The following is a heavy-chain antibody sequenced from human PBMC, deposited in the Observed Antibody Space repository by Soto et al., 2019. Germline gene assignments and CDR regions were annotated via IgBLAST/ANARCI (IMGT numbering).Heavy chain of an antibody. CDR2: IRTRKNRYVT. V-gene: IGHV3-73*02. J-gene: IGHJ6*02. CDR3: ARIEYGLDV. Sequence: EVQLVQSGGGRDQPGGSLKLSCEASGFTFSVSAIHWVRLASGKGLEWVGRIRTRKNRYVTTYAASVKGRFSLSRDDSKNTAYLQMNSLKTEDTAVYYCARIEYGLDVSGQGTTVIVS. D-gene: IGHD6-6*01. CDR1: GFTFSVSA.